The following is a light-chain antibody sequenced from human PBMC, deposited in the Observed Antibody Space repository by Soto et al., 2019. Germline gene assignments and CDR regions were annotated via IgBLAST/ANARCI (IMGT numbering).Light chain of an antibody. CDR2: SNY. Sequence: QSALTQPPSASGTPGQRVTISCSGSSSNIGGNTVNWYQQLPGTAPKLPIYSNYQRPSGVPDRFSGSKSGTSASLAISGLQSEDEADYYCAAWDDNLNGPGYVFGTGTKVTVL. V-gene: IGLV1-44*01. J-gene: IGLJ1*01. CDR3: AAWDDNLNGPGYV. CDR1: SSNIGGNT.